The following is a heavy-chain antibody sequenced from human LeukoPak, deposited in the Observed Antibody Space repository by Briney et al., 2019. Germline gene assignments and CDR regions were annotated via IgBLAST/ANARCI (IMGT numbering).Heavy chain of an antibody. CDR2: IWYDGSYK. D-gene: IGHD6-6*01. Sequence: GSSLRLSCAASGFTFSSHGMHWVRQAPGKGLEWVAVIWYDGSYKYYADSVKGRFTISRDNAKNSLYLQMNSLRAEDTAVYYCASGQQLGYWGQGTLVTVSS. V-gene: IGHV3-33*03. CDR3: ASGQQLGY. CDR1: GFTFSSHG. J-gene: IGHJ4*02.